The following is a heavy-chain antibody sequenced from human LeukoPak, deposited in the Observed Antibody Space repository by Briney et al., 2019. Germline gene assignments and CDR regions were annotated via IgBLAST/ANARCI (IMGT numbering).Heavy chain of an antibody. Sequence: GGSLRLSCAASGFTFSSYAMSWVRQAPGKGLEWVSAISGSGGGTYYADSVKGRFTISRDNSKNTLYLQMNSLRAEDTAVYYCAKDCCSSASCRACFDYWGQGTLVTVPS. CDR2: ISGSGGGT. D-gene: IGHD2-2*01. CDR1: GFTFSSYA. V-gene: IGHV3-23*01. CDR3: AKDCCSSASCRACFDY. J-gene: IGHJ4*02.